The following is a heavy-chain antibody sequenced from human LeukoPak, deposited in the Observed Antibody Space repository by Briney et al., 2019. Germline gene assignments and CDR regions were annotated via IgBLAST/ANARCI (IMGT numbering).Heavy chain of an antibody. CDR2: MNPNSGNT. J-gene: IGHJ4*02. D-gene: IGHD1-26*01. V-gene: IGHV1-8*01. CDR1: GYTFTSYD. CDR3: AIVGAPKLDSLDY. Sequence: DSVKVSCKASGYTFTSYDINWVRQATGQGLEWMGWMNPNSGNTGYAQKFQGRVTMTRDTSTSTVYMELSSLRSEDTAVYYCAIVGAPKLDSLDYWGQETLVTVSS.